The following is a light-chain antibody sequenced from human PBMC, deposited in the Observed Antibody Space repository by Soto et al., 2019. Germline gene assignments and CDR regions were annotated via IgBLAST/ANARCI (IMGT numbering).Light chain of an antibody. V-gene: IGKV3-20*01. CDR2: GAS. J-gene: IGKJ1*01. CDR3: QQYGGSPL. CDR1: QGISSSN. Sequence: EIVLTQSPGTLSLSPGERATLSCRASQGISSSNLAWYQQKAGQAPRLLIYGASSRATGIPDRFSGSGSGTDFTLTISRREPEDFAVYYCQQYGGSPLFGQGTKVEIK.